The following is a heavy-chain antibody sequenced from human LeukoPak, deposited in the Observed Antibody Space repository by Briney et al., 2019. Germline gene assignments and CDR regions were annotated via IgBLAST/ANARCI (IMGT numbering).Heavy chain of an antibody. CDR3: ARGDTAMATDCDY. V-gene: IGHV4-34*01. CDR1: GGSFSGYY. Sequence: PSETLSLTCAVSGGSFSGYYWGWIRQPPGKGLEWIGEINHSGSTNYNPSLKSRVTISVDTSKNQFSLKLSSVTAADTAVYYCARGDTAMATDCDYWGQGTLVTVSS. J-gene: IGHJ4*02. CDR2: INHSGST. D-gene: IGHD5-18*01.